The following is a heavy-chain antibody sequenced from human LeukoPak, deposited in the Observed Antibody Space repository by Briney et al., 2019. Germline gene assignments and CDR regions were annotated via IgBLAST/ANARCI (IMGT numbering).Heavy chain of an antibody. V-gene: IGHV5-51*01. CDR3: ATSAGSSSSWEFDY. D-gene: IGHD6-13*01. J-gene: IGHJ4*02. Sequence: GESLKISCKGSGNRFTSYWIGWVRQMPGKGLEWMGIIYLGDSHTTYSPSFQGQVTISADKSISTAYLQWSSLKASDTAIYYCATSAGSSSSWEFDYWGQGTLVTVSS. CDR2: IYLGDSHT. CDR1: GNRFTSYW.